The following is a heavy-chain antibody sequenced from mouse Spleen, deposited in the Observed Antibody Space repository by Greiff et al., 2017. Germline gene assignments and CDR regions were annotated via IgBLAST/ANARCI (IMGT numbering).Heavy chain of an antibody. CDR2: IDPETGGT. D-gene: IGHD2-4*01. CDR3: TREEVITTRDWYFDV. V-gene: IGHV1-15*01. J-gene: IGHJ1*01. Sequence: QVQLQQSGAELVRPGASVTLSCKASGYTFTDYEMHWVKQTPVHGLEWIGAIDPETGGTAYNQKFKGKAILTADKSSSTAYMELRSLTSEDSAVYYCTREEVITTRDWYFDVWGAGTTVTVSS. CDR1: GYTFTDYE.